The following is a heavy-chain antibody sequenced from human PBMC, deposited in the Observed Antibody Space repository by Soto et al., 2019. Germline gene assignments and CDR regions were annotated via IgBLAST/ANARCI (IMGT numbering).Heavy chain of an antibody. CDR3: PRTDSYYDLRGPYYVFDY. D-gene: IGHD3-3*01. Sequence: QVTLKESGPVLVKPTETLTLTCAVSGFSLSTGRLGVSWIRQPPGKALEWLAHIFSNDEKSYTPSLKSRLTIPKDTPKSQVVLIVTNMDAVDTATYYFPRTDSYYDLRGPYYVFDYWGQGTLVTVSS. V-gene: IGHV2-26*01. CDR2: IFSNDEK. J-gene: IGHJ4*02. CDR1: GFSLSTGRLG.